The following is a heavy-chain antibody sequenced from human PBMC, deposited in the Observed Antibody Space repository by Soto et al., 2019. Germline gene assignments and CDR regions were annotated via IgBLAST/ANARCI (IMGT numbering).Heavy chain of an antibody. J-gene: IGHJ6*02. CDR2: ITPILGIA. D-gene: IGHD3-10*01. V-gene: IGHV1-69*02. Sequence: QVQLVQSGAEVKKPGSSVKVSCKASGGTFSSYTISWVRQAPGQGLAWMGRITPILGIANCAQKFQGRVTITADKSTSTAYMELSSLRSEDTAVYYCARFRGSYGMDVWGQGNTVTVSS. CDR3: ARFRGSYGMDV. CDR1: GGTFSSYT.